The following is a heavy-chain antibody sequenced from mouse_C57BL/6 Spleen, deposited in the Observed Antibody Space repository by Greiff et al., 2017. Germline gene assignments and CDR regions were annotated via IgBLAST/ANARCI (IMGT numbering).Heavy chain of an antibody. D-gene: IGHD1-1*01. CDR1: GYAFTNYL. V-gene: IGHV1-54*01. CDR2: INPGSGGT. Sequence: QVQLQQSGAELVRPGTSVKVSCKASGYAFTNYLIEWVQQRPGQGLEWIGVINPGSGGTNYTEKFKGKATLTADNSSSTAYMQLSSLTSEDSAVYFWARSEYYGSSGFDYWCQGTTLTVSS. CDR3: ARSEYYGSSGFDY. J-gene: IGHJ2*01.